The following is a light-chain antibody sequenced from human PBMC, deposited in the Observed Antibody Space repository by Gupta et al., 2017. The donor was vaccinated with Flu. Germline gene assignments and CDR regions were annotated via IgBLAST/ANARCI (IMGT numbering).Light chain of an antibody. CDR3: QVGDTSDVV. CDR1: NIGNKN. V-gene: IGLV3-9*01. CDR2: RDS. J-gene: IGLJ2*01. Sequence: AMGKKARIACVGNNIGNKNVHWNRKKPGQAPVVVIYRDSRLPAGIPGRFSGSNSGNTATLTINGAQAGDEADYYCQVGDTSDVVFGGGTKVAVL.